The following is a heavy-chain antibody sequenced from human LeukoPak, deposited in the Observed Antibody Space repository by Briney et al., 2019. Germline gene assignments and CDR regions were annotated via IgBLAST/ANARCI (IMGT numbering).Heavy chain of an antibody. CDR1: GGSISGYY. D-gene: IGHD2-21*02. CDR3: ARWWSCGGDCYLLDS. Sequence: SETLSLTCTVSGGSISGYYWSWIRQPPAEGLEWIGHVLYSGSTTYDPSLKGRVTISVDTSKNQFSLKLSSVTAADTAVYYCARWWSCGGDCYLLDSWGQGTLVTVSS. CDR2: VLYSGST. J-gene: IGHJ4*02. V-gene: IGHV4-59*01.